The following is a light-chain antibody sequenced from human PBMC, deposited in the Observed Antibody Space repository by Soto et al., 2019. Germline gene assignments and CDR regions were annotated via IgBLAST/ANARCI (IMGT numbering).Light chain of an antibody. CDR3: SSYTRSNTLYVV. V-gene: IGLV2-14*01. Sequence: QSALTQPASVSGSPGQSITISCTGTSSDVGGYNYVSWYQQHPGKAPKLMIYDVSNRPSGVSNRFSGSKSGNTASLTISGLQAEDEADYYWSSYTRSNTLYVVFGGGTKLTVL. CDR1: SSDVGGYNY. J-gene: IGLJ2*01. CDR2: DVS.